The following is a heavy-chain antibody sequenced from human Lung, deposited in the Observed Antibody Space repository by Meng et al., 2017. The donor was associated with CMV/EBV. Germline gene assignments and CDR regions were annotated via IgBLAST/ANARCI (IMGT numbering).Heavy chain of an antibody. CDR2: IIPIFGTA. CDR1: GGTFSSYA. Sequence: SXXVSXKASGGTFSSYAISWVRQAPGQGLEWMGGIIPIFGTANYAQKFQGRVTITTDESTSTAYMELSSLRSEDTAVYYCARASQAYYGGDCSEFDYWGQGXLVTVSS. CDR3: ARASQAYYGGDCSEFDY. V-gene: IGHV1-69*05. J-gene: IGHJ4*02. D-gene: IGHD2-21*01.